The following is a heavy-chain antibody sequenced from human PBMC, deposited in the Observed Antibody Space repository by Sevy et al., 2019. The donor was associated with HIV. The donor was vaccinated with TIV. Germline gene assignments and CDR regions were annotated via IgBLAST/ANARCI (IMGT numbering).Heavy chain of an antibody. CDR3: AKDFSDVYYYDSSATVDY. CDR1: GIAFSTYA. Sequence: GGCLRLSCAASGIAFSTYAMFWVRQAPGKGLEWVSSISAGGYTTYYADVVKGRFTLSRDNSRNTLDLQMNSLRADDTAVYYCAKDFSDVYYYDSSATVDYWGQGTLVTVSS. D-gene: IGHD3-22*01. J-gene: IGHJ4*02. CDR2: ISAGGYTT. V-gene: IGHV3-23*01.